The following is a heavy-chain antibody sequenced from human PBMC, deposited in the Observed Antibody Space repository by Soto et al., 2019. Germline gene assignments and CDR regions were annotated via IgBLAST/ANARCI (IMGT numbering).Heavy chain of an antibody. CDR2: IGTAGDT. D-gene: IGHD2-2*01. CDR3: AKVHCSSTSCYPTYYYYYGMDV. Sequence: GGSLRLSCAASGFTFSSYDMHWVRQATGKGLEWVSAIGTAGDTYYPGSVKGRFTISRENAKNTQYLQMNSLRAEDTAVYYCAKVHCSSTSCYPTYYYYYGMDVWGQGTTVTVSS. J-gene: IGHJ6*02. V-gene: IGHV3-13*01. CDR1: GFTFSSYD.